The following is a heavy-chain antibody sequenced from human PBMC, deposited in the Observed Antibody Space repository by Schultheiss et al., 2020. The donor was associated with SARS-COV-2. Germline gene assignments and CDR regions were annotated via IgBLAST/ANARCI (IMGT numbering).Heavy chain of an antibody. CDR1: GYTFTGYY. V-gene: IGHV1-2*02. D-gene: IGHD1-26*01. CDR2: INPNSGGT. Sequence: ASVKVSCKASGYTFTGYYMHWVRQAPGQGLEWMGWINPNSGGTNYAQKFQGRVTMTRDTITDTVYMELSRLRSDDTAVYYCAGTAQYSGSLSTTLYFDYWGQGTLVTVSS. CDR3: AGTAQYSGSLSTTLYFDY. J-gene: IGHJ4*02.